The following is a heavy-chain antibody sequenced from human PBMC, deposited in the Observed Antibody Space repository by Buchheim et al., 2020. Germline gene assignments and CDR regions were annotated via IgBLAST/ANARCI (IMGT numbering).Heavy chain of an antibody. V-gene: IGHV4-34*01. CDR2: ISHSGST. Sequence: QVQLQQWGAGLLKPSETLSLTCAVYGGSFGGYYWSWIRQPPGRGPEWIGEISHSGSTNYNPSLKSRVTISVDTSKNQFFLKLGFVTAADTAVYYCARDASTMVTTQTTRFDPWGQGTL. J-gene: IGHJ5*02. CDR1: GGSFGGYY. CDR3: ARDASTMVTTQTTRFDP. D-gene: IGHD4-17*01.